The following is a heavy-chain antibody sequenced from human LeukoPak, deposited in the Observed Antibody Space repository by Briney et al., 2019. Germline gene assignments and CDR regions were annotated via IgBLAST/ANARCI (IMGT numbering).Heavy chain of an antibody. CDR1: GFTFDDYA. D-gene: IGHD3-22*01. Sequence: PGRSLRLSCAASGFTFDDYAMHWVRQAPGKGLEWVSGISWNSGSIGYADSVKGRFTISRDNAKNSLYLQMNSLRAEDTALYYCAKDGTGYYDCSGYYYNWGQGTLVTVSS. CDR2: ISWNSGSI. CDR3: AKDGTGYYDCSGYYYN. J-gene: IGHJ4*02. V-gene: IGHV3-9*01.